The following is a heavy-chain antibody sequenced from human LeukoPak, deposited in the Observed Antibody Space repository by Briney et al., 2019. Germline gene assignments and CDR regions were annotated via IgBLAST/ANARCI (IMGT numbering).Heavy chain of an antibody. D-gene: IGHD2-2*02. CDR3: ARRNPAMYCSSISCYRVPNWFDP. V-gene: IGHV4-34*01. CDR1: GGSFSGYY. CDR2: INHSGST. J-gene: IGHJ5*02. Sequence: SETLSLTCAVYGGSFSGYYWSWIRQPPGKGLEWIGEINHSGSTNYNPSLKSRVTISVDTSKNQFSLKLSSVTAADTAVYYCARRNPAMYCSSISCYRVPNWFDPWGQGTLVTVSS.